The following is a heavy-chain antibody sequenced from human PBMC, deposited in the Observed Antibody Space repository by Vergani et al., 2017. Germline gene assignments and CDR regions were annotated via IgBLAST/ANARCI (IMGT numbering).Heavy chain of an antibody. V-gene: IGHV3-23*01. J-gene: IGHJ3*01. D-gene: IGHD2-2*01. CDR3: AKVCGSTSCPYGGGAFDV. Sequence: QLLESGGGLIQPGGSLSLSGEASEFTFNSSAIPWVRRPPGKGLEWVSGINNNGGSTYYADSVKGRFTISRDNSKNTLYLQMTDLRAEDTATYYCAKVCGSTSCPYGGGAFDVWGHGTMVTVSS. CDR1: EFTFNSSA. CDR2: INNNGGST.